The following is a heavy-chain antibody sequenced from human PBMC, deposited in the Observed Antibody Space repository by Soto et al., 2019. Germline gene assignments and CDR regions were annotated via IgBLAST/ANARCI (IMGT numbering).Heavy chain of an antibody. V-gene: IGHV4-39*01. CDR1: GGSISSRSHY. Sequence: QPQLQESGPGLVKPPETLSLTCTVSGGSISSRSHYWGWIRQSPGRHLEWIGSSYYRGSTHYNPSLKTRVTISVDTSKNQVSLKVYSVTAADTAVYYCATVDGFGVVTPFFEYWGQGILVTVSS. CDR3: ATVDGFGVVTPFFEY. D-gene: IGHD3-3*01. J-gene: IGHJ4*02. CDR2: SYYRGST.